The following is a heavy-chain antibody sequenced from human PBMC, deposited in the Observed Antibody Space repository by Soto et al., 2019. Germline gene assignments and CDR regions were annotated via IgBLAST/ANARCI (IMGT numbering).Heavy chain of an antibody. CDR1: GGTFSSYP. D-gene: IGHD4-17*01. J-gene: IGHJ6*02. Sequence: QVQLVQSGAEVKKPGSSVKVSCKASGGTFSSYPINWVRQAPGQGLEWMGGVIPIFGTTNYAQKFQGRVTITADESTTTVYMEMSSLRSDYTAVYYCARDSSTSPYYYGMDVWGQGTTVTVSS. CDR3: ARDSSTSPYYYGMDV. CDR2: VIPIFGTT. V-gene: IGHV1-69*01.